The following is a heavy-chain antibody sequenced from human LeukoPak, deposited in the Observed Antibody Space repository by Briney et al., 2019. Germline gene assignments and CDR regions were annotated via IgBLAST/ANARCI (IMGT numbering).Heavy chain of an antibody. J-gene: IGHJ6*02. Sequence: ASVKVSCKASGGTFSSYAISWVRQAPGQGLEWMGGIIPIFGTANYAQKFQGRVTITADESTSTAYMELSSLRSEDTGVYYCARGGSSSPYYYGMDVWGQGATVTVSS. D-gene: IGHD6-6*01. CDR1: GGTFSSYA. CDR2: IIPIFGTA. V-gene: IGHV1-69*13. CDR3: ARGGSSSPYYYGMDV.